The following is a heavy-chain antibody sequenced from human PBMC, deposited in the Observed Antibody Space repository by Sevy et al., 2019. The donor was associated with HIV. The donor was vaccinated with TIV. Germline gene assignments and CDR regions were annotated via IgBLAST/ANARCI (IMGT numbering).Heavy chain of an antibody. CDR3: ATHAGIAAAGRVFDY. Sequence: GGSLRLSCVASGFTFSDHYMEWVRQAPGKGLEWVGRTRNKADGYTTECAASEKGRFTISRDESKNSLYVQMNSLKAEDTAVYYCATHAGIAAAGRVFDYWGQRTLVTVSS. CDR2: TRNKADGYTT. D-gene: IGHD6-13*01. CDR1: GFTFSDHY. V-gene: IGHV3-72*01. J-gene: IGHJ4*02.